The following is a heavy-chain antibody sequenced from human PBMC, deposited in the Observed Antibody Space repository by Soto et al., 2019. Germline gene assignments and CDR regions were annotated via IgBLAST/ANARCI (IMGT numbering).Heavy chain of an antibody. CDR2: IYYSGST. Sequence: QVQLQESGPGLVKPSETLSLTCTVSGGSVSSGSYYWSWIRQPPGKGLEWSGYIYYSGSTNYNPSLKSRVTISVDTSTSQFSQKLSSVTAADTAVYYCAREVKIPGIAVAGTWFDPWGQGTLVTVSS. V-gene: IGHV4-61*01. CDR1: GGSVSSGSYY. CDR3: AREVKIPGIAVAGTWFDP. J-gene: IGHJ5*02. D-gene: IGHD6-19*01.